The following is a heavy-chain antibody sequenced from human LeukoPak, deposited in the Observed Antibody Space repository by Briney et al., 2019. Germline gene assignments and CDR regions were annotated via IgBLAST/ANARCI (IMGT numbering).Heavy chain of an antibody. J-gene: IGHJ5*02. D-gene: IGHD2-2*01. Sequence: SETLSLTCTVSDYSITSPYCWCWIRQPPGRRLDWVGNICHSGSSFYNPYHKSRLTMLMDTYKNQFSLKLSSVTAADTAVYYCARTIGYCSSTRCYNWFEPWGEGTLVSVSS. CDR1: DYSITSPYC. CDR2: ICHSGSS. V-gene: IGHV4-38-2*02. CDR3: ARTIGYCSSTRCYNWFEP.